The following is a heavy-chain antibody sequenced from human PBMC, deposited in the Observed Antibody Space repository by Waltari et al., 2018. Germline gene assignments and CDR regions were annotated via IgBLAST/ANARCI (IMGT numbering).Heavy chain of an antibody. J-gene: IGHJ2*01. D-gene: IGHD1-26*01. CDR2: ISSSSSYI. V-gene: IGHV3-21*01. CDR3: AREEELLGYFDL. Sequence: EVQLVESGGGLVKPGGSLRLSCAASGFTFSSYSMNWVRQAPGKGLEWVSSISSSSSYIYYADSVKGRFTISRDNAKNSLYLQMNSLRAEDTAVYYCAREEELLGYFDLWGRGTLVTVSS. CDR1: GFTFSSYS.